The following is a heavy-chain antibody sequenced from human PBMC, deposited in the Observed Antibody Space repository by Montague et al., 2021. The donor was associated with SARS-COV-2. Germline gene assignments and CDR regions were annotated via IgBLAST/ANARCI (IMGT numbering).Heavy chain of an antibody. V-gene: IGHV6-1*01. CDR1: GDSVSSNSVA. CDR2: TYYRSKWYS. CDR3: VRYSGWFYFGF. J-gene: IGHJ4*02. Sequence: CAISGDSVSSNSVAWSRIRQSPSRGLEWLGRTYYRSKWYSDYAPSVRGRLTVNPDASKNEFSLELNYVTPEDTAVYYCVRYSGWFYFGFWGQGTLVTVSS. D-gene: IGHD6-19*01.